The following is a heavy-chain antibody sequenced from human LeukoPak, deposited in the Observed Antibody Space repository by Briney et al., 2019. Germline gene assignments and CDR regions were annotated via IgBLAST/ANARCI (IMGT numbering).Heavy chain of an antibody. J-gene: IGHJ4*02. Sequence: SETLSLTCTVSGGSISSHYWTWIRQHAGKGLEWLGRIHTSRTTNYNPSLQSRVTMSVDTSKNQFSLKLSSVTAADTAVYYCARNSNYGNYFDYWGQGNPVTVSS. CDR2: IHTSRTT. CDR1: GGSISSHY. V-gene: IGHV4-4*07. CDR3: ARNSNYGNYFDY. D-gene: IGHD4-11*01.